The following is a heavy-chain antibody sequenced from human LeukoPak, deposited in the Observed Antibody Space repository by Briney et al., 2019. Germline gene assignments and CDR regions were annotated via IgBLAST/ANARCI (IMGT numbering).Heavy chain of an antibody. CDR1: GGSISSANYY. Sequence: SETLSLTCTVSGGSISSANYYWNWIRQPAGKGLEWIGRIYTSGSTDYNASLKSRVTISLDTSRNQFSLKLSSVTAADTAVYYCARQGYSSSPEDEIDAFDIWGQGTMVTVSS. D-gene: IGHD6-6*01. V-gene: IGHV4-61*02. J-gene: IGHJ3*02. CDR2: IYTSGST. CDR3: ARQGYSSSPEDEIDAFDI.